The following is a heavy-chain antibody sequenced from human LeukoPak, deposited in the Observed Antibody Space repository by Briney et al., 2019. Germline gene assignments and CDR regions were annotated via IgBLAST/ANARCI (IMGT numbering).Heavy chain of an antibody. CDR1: GFTFSDPY. D-gene: IGHD6-13*01. CDR3: ARSSSSWYPLFDY. V-gene: IGHV3-72*01. J-gene: IGHJ4*02. Sequence: GGSLRLSCAASGFTFSDPYMDWVRQAPGKGLEWVGRIRNKDNSYTTEYAASVKGRFTISRDDSKNLLYLQMNTLETEDTAVYYCARSSSSWYPLFDYWGQGTLVTVSS. CDR2: IRNKDNSYTT.